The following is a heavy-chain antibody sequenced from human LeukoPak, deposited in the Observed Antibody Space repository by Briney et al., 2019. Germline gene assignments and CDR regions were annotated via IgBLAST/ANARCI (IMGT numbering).Heavy chain of an antibody. CDR1: GFTFSSYW. CDR2: IKQDGSEK. Sequence: GGSLRLSCAASGFTFSSYWMSWVRQAPGKGLEWVAKIKQDGSEKDYVDSVKGRFTLSRDNAKNSLYLQMNSPRAEDTAVYYCARGPTRANSSDYWGQGTLVTVSS. V-gene: IGHV3-7*01. J-gene: IGHJ4*02. D-gene: IGHD2/OR15-2a*01. CDR3: ARGPTRANSSDY.